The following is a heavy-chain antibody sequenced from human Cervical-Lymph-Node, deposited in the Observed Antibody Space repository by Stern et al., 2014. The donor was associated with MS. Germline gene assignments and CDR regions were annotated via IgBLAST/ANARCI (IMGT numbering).Heavy chain of an antibody. CDR1: GGSTSSYY. Sequence: QLQLQESGPGLVEPSETLSLTCTVSGGSTSSYYWSWIRQPPGKGLEWIGYIYYDGNTNYNPSLKSRVTISVDTSKNQFSLKLSSVTAADTAVYYCARHPSYYGSGFDYWGQGTLVTVSS. D-gene: IGHD1-26*01. J-gene: IGHJ4*02. V-gene: IGHV4-59*08. CDR2: IYYDGNT. CDR3: ARHPSYYGSGFDY.